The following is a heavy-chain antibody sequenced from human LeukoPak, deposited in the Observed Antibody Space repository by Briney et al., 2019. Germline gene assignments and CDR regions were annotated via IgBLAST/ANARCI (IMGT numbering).Heavy chain of an antibody. CDR2: IKQDGSEK. V-gene: IGHV3-7*05. CDR1: GFTFSSYW. Sequence: QPGGSLRLSCAASGFTFSSYWMSWVRQVPGKGLEWVANIKQDGSEKSYVDSAKGRFTISRDNAKNSLYLQMSSLRAEDTAVYYCAKFSRSIEAGSGDWGQGTLVTVSS. D-gene: IGHD6-6*01. CDR3: AKFSRSIEAGSGD. J-gene: IGHJ4*02.